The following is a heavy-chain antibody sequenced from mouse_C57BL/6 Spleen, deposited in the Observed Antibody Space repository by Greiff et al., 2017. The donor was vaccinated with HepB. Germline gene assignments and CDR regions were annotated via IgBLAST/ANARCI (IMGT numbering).Heavy chain of an antibody. CDR3: AREAQATFYAMDY. CDR2: IHPNSGST. J-gene: IGHJ4*01. D-gene: IGHD3-2*02. Sequence: VQLQQPGAELVKPGASVKLSCKASGYTFTSYWMHWVKQRPGQGLEWIGMIHPNSGSTNYNEKFKSKATLTVDKSSSTAYMQLSSLTSEDSAVYYCAREAQATFYAMDYWGQGTSVTVSS. CDR1: GYTFTSYW. V-gene: IGHV1-64*01.